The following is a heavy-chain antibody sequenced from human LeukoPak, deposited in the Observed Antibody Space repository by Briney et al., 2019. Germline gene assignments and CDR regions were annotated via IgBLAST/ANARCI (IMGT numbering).Heavy chain of an antibody. CDR2: IYDSGIA. CDR1: GDSITSGGYF. Sequence: SETLSLTCVVSGDSITSGGYFWSWIRQPPGKGLEWVGYIYDSGIAFYNPSLKSRVTMSVDTSKNHFFLNLRSVTAADTAVYYCARRGGDMPARGFMDVWGKGTTVTVSS. V-gene: IGHV4-30-4*07. J-gene: IGHJ6*03. D-gene: IGHD3-16*01. CDR3: ARRGGDMPARGFMDV.